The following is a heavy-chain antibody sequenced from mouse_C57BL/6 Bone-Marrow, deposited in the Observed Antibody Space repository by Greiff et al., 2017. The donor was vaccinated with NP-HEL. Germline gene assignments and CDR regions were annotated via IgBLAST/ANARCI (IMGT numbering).Heavy chain of an antibody. V-gene: IGHV14-2*01. CDR1: GFNIKDYY. J-gene: IGHJ4*01. CDR3: VLDYGDAMDY. D-gene: IGHD2-4*01. CDR2: IDPEDGET. Sequence: EVKLLESGAELVKPGASVKLSCTASGFNIKDYYMHWVKQRTEQGLEWIGRIDPEDGETKYAPRFQGKATITADTSSNTAYLQLSSLTSEDTAVYYCVLDYGDAMDYWGQGTSVTVSS.